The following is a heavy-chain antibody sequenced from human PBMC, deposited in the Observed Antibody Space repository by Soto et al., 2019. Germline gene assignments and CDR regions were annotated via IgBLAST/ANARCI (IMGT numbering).Heavy chain of an antibody. D-gene: IGHD6-13*01. J-gene: IGHJ4*02. Sequence: QVQLVQSGAEVKKPGASVKLSCKASGYTFINYYIHWVRQAPGQGLEWMGIFNPTSGSTNYAQKFQGRVPLTMDTSTRTVYMELISLRFDDTAVYYCARDLAAGDYWGQGTLVSVSS. CDR3: ARDLAAGDY. CDR1: GYTFINYY. CDR2: FNPTSGST. V-gene: IGHV1-46*01.